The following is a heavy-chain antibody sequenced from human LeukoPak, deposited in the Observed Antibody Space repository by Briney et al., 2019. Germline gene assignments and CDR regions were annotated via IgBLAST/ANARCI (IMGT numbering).Heavy chain of an antibody. CDR1: GFSFSSHG. D-gene: IGHD4-17*01. J-gene: IGHJ4*02. Sequence: GGSLRLSCAASGFSFSSHGMNWVRQAPGKGLEWVSSISSSSSYIYYADSVKGRFTISRDNAKNSLYLQMNSLRAEDTAVYYCARGPTIFTVTYFDYWGQGTLVTVSS. V-gene: IGHV3-21*01. CDR3: ARGPTIFTVTYFDY. CDR2: ISSSSSYI.